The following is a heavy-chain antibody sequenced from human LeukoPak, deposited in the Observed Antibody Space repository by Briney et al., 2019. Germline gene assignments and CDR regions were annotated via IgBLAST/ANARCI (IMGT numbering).Heavy chain of an antibody. V-gene: IGHV3-23*01. CDR1: GFTFSSYA. J-gene: IGHJ6*03. CDR3: ARVVDTAIYYYYMDV. D-gene: IGHD5-18*01. CDR2: IFPSGGEI. Sequence: GGSLRLSCAASGFTFSSYAMSWVRQAPGKGLEWVSSIFPSGGEIHYADSVRGRFTISRDNSKSTLSLQMNSLRAEDTAVYYCARVVDTAIYYYYMDVWGKGTTVTVSS.